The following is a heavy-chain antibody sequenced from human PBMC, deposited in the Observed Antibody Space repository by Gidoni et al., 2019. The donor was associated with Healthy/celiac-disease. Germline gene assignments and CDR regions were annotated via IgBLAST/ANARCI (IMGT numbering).Heavy chain of an antibody. Sequence: QVQLVESGGGVVQPGRSLSLSCAASGFPFSSYGMHWVRQAPGKGLEWVAVICDDGSNKYNADAGKGRFTISRDNSKNTLYLQMNSLRAEDTAVYYCARDPGYSSSWDYYYYGMDVWGQGTTVTVSS. V-gene: IGHV3-33*01. CDR1: GFPFSSYG. D-gene: IGHD6-13*01. J-gene: IGHJ6*02. CDR3: ARDPGYSSSWDYYYYGMDV. CDR2: ICDDGSNK.